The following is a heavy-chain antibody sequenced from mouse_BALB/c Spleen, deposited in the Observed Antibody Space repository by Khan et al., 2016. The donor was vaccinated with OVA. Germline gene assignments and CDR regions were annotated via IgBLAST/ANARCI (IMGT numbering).Heavy chain of an antibody. J-gene: IGHJ4*01. D-gene: IGHD1-1*01. V-gene: IGHV3-2*02. CDR1: GYSITSGYA. CDR2: ISYSGST. CDR3: ARKNYYGYAMDY. Sequence: EVQLQESGPGLVKPSQSLSLTCTVTGYSITSGYAWNWIRQFPGNKMEWMGYISYSGSTSENTSLRSRISITRDTSKPQFFLQLNSVTTEDTATYYCARKNYYGYAMDYWGQGTSVTVSS.